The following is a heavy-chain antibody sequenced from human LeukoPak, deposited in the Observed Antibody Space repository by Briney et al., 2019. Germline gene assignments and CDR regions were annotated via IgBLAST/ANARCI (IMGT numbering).Heavy chain of an antibody. CDR1: GFTFSSYS. CDR2: IDSSSSTI. CDR3: ASQPSVADLDY. J-gene: IGHJ4*02. Sequence: GGSLRLSCAASGFTFSSYSMNWVRQAPRKGLEWVSYIDSSSSTIYYADSVKGRFTISRDNAKNSLYLQLNSLRAEDTAVYYCASQPSVADLDYWGQGTLVTVSS. D-gene: IGHD6-6*01. V-gene: IGHV3-48*04.